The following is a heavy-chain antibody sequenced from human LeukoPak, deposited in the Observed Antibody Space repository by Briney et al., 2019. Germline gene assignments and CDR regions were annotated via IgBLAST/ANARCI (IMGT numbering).Heavy chain of an antibody. CDR2: ISSSSSYI. V-gene: IGHV3-21*01. Sequence: GGSLRLSCAASGFTFSSYSMNWVRQAPGKGLEWVSSISSSSSYIYYADSVKGRFTISRDNAKNSLYLQMNSLRAEDTAVYYCAREGGWELQGDYWGQGTLVTVSS. CDR3: AREGGWELQGDY. J-gene: IGHJ4*02. CDR1: GFTFSSYS. D-gene: IGHD1-26*01.